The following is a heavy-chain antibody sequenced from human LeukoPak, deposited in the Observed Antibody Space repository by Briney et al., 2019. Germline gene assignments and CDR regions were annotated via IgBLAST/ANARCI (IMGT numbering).Heavy chain of an antibody. J-gene: IGHJ3*02. CDR2: VYHSGTT. V-gene: IGHV4-4*02. CDR3: ARDIPSGAFDI. D-gene: IGHD2-21*01. CDR1: GGSISSSNW. Sequence: SGTLSLTCAVSGGSISSSNWWSWVRQPPGKGLEWIGQVYHSGTTNYNPSLKSRVTISVDKSKNQFSLKLSSVTAADTAVYYCARDIPSGAFDIWGQGTMVTVSS.